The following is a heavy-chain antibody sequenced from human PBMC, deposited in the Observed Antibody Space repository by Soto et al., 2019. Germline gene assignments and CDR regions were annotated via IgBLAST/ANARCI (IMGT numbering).Heavy chain of an antibody. CDR2: IYYSGST. J-gene: IGHJ4*02. V-gene: IGHV4-59*01. Sequence: SETLSLTCTVSVGSISSYYWSWIRQPPGKGLEWIGYIYYSGSTNYNPSLKSRVTISVDTSKNQFSLKLSSVTAADTAVYYCARTAWGLGFDYWGQGTLVTVSS. D-gene: IGHD7-27*01. CDR1: VGSISSYY. CDR3: ARTAWGLGFDY.